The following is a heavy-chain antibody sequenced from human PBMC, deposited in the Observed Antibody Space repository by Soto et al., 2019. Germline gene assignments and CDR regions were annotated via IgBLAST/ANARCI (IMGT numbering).Heavy chain of an antibody. J-gene: IGHJ5*02. CDR3: ASSARHPSNWFDP. CDR2: ISAYNGNT. V-gene: IGHV1-18*04. D-gene: IGHD6-25*01. Sequence: ASVKVSCKASGYTFTSYGISWVRQAPGQGLEWMGWISAYNGNTNYAQKLQGRVTMTRDTSTSTVYMELSSLRSEDTAVYYCASSARHPSNWFDPWGQGTLVTVSS. CDR1: GYTFTSYG.